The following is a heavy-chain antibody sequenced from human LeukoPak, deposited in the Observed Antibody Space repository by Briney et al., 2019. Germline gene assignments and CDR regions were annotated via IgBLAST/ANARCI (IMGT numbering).Heavy chain of an antibody. CDR3: ARGRGVKPAALDP. CDR2: INPNSGGT. J-gene: IGHJ5*02. CDR1: GYTFTGYY. V-gene: IGHV1-2*02. D-gene: IGHD2-2*01. Sequence: GASVKVSRKASGYTFTGYYMHWVRQAPGRGLEWMGWINPNSGGTNYAQKFQGRVTMTRDTSISTAYMELSRLRSDDTAVYYCARGRGVKPAALDPWGQGTLVTVSS.